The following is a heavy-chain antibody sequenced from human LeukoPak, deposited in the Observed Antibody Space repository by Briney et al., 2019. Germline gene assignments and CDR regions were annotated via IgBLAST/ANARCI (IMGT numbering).Heavy chain of an antibody. CDR2: IRYDGSNK. J-gene: IGHJ3*02. Sequence: GGSLRLSCAASGFTFSSYGMHWVRQAPGKGLEWVAFIRYDGSNKYYADSVKGRFTISRDNSKNTLYLQMNSLRAEDTAVYYCAKREKSIAAAGPRDAFDIWGQGTMVTVSS. D-gene: IGHD6-13*01. CDR1: GFTFSSYG. CDR3: AKREKSIAAAGPRDAFDI. V-gene: IGHV3-30*02.